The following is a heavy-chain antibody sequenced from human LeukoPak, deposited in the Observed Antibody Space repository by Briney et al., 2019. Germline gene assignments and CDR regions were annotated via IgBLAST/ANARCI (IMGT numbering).Heavy chain of an antibody. CDR3: ARDSSSWSYYYYGMDV. Sequence: GASVKVSCKASGYTFTSYDINWVRQATGRGLEWMGWMNPNSGNTGYAQKFQGRVTMTRNTSISTAYMELSSLRSEDTAVYYCARDSSSWSYYYYGMDVWGQGTTVTVSS. J-gene: IGHJ6*02. CDR2: MNPNSGNT. D-gene: IGHD6-13*01. V-gene: IGHV1-8*01. CDR1: GYTFTSYD.